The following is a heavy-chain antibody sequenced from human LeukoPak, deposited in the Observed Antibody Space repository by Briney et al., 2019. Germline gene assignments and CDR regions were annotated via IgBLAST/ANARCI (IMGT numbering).Heavy chain of an antibody. J-gene: IGHJ5*02. CDR3: ARGGWTILYWFDP. CDR2: IYHSGST. V-gene: IGHV4-38-2*02. D-gene: IGHD5-24*01. CDR1: GYSISSGYY. Sequence: SETLSLTCTVSGYSISSGYYWGWIRQPPGKGLEWIGSIYHSGSTYYNPSLKSRVAISVDTSKNQFSLKLSSVTAADTAVYYCARGGWTILYWFDPWGQGTLVTVSS.